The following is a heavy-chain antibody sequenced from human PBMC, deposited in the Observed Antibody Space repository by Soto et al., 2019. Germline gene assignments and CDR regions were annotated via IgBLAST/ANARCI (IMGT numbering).Heavy chain of an antibody. CDR2: ISYDGSNK. Sequence: QVQLVESGGGVVQPGRSLRLSCAASGFTFSSYGMHWVRQAPGKGLEWVAVISYDGSNKYYADSVKGRFTISRDNSKNTLYLQMNSLRAEDTAVYYCAKETPSNPGLNWFDPWGQGTLVTVSS. D-gene: IGHD4-4*01. CDR3: AKETPSNPGLNWFDP. V-gene: IGHV3-30*18. CDR1: GFTFSSYG. J-gene: IGHJ5*02.